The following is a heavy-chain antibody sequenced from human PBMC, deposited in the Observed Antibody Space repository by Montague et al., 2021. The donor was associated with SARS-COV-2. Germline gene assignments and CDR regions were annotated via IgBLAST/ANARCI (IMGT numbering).Heavy chain of an antibody. D-gene: IGHD5-12*01. CDR3: AGDRGRFWHFDL. Sequence: SETLSPTCTVSGGSISSYYWYWIRQSPGKGLEWIGYIYYGGSTNXNPSLKSRVTISVDTSKSQMSLRLNSVTAADTAVDYCAGDRGRFWHFDLWGRGTLVTVSS. CDR2: IYYGGST. J-gene: IGHJ2*01. CDR1: GGSISSYY. V-gene: IGHV4-59*01.